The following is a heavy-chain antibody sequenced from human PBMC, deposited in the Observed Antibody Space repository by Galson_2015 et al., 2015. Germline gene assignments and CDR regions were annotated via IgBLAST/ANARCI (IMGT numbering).Heavy chain of an antibody. CDR1: GFTFSSYA. J-gene: IGHJ6*02. Sequence: SLRLSCAASGFTFSSYAMHWVRQASGKGLEWVAVISYDGSNKYYADSVKGRFTISRDNSKNTLYLQMNSLRAEDTAVYYCARQSERDIVVLYYYYGMDVWGQGTTVTVSS. V-gene: IGHV3-30-3*01. CDR2: ISYDGSNK. CDR3: ARQSERDIVVLYYYYGMDV. D-gene: IGHD2-15*01.